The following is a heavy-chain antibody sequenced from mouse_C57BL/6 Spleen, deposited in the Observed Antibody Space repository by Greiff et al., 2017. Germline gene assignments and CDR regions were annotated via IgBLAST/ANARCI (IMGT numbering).Heavy chain of an antibody. CDR2: ISSGSSTI. V-gene: IGHV5-17*01. CDR3: ARNYYGLGGFDY. D-gene: IGHD1-1*01. Sequence: EVKVVESGGGLVKPGGSLKLSCAASGFTFSDYGMHWVRQAPEKGLEWVAYISSGSSTIYYADTVKGRFTISGDNAKNTLFLQMTSLRSEDTAMYYSARNYYGLGGFDYWGQGTTLTVSS. CDR1: GFTFSDYG. J-gene: IGHJ2*01.